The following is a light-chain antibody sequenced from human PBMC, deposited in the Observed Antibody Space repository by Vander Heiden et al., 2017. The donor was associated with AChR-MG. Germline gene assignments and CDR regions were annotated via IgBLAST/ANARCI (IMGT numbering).Light chain of an antibody. V-gene: IGLV3-19*01. CDR1: SLRSDY. CDR2: GKN. CDR3: NARDSSGNHVV. Sequence: SSELTQAPAVSVAVGQTVRITCQGDSLRSDYASWYQQKPGQAPVLFIYGKNNRPSGIPDRFSGSSSGNTASLTITGAQAEDEADYYCNARDSSGNHVVFGGGTKLTVL. J-gene: IGLJ2*01.